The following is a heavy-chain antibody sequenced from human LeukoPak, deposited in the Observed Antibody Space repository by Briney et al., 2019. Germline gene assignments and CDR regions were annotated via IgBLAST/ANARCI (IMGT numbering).Heavy chain of an antibody. Sequence: SETLSLTCAVYGGSFSGYYWSWIRQPPGKGLEWIGEINHSGSTNYNPSLKSRVTISVDTSKNQFSLKLSSVTAADTAVYYCARHPYSSGWYPHAHYFDYWGQGTLVTVSS. CDR3: ARHPYSSGWYPHAHYFDY. CDR2: INHSGST. D-gene: IGHD6-19*01. CDR1: GGSFSGYY. J-gene: IGHJ4*02. V-gene: IGHV4-34*01.